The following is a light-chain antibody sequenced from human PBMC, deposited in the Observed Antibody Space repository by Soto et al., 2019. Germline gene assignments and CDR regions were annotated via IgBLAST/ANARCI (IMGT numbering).Light chain of an antibody. CDR1: SGHSSYA. Sequence: QLVLTQSPSASASPGASVKLTCTLSSGHSSYAIAWHQQQPEKGPRYLMKLNSDGSHSKGDGIPDRFSGSSSGAERYLTISSLQSEDEADYSCQAWGTGIVFGGGTKLTVL. J-gene: IGLJ2*01. CDR3: QAWGTGIV. V-gene: IGLV4-69*01. CDR2: LNSDGSH.